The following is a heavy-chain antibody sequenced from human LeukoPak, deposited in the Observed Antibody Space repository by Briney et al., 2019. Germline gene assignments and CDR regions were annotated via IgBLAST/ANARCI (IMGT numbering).Heavy chain of an antibody. D-gene: IGHD3-22*01. Sequence: GGSLRLSCAASGFTVSSNYMSWVRQAPGKGLEWVSAISGSGGSTYYADSVKGRFTISRDNSKNTLYLQMNSLRAEDTAVYYCARGGSNSYYYDSSGYMGAFDIWGQGTMVTVSS. CDR2: ISGSGGST. J-gene: IGHJ3*02. CDR1: GFTVSSNY. V-gene: IGHV3-23*01. CDR3: ARGGSNSYYYDSSGYMGAFDI.